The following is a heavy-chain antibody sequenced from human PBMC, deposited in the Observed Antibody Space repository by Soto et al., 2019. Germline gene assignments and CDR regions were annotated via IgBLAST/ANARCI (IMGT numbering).Heavy chain of an antibody. J-gene: IGHJ4*02. Sequence: VKGRFTISRDNSKNTLYLQMNSLRAEDTAVYYCAKDRRTGTQDYWGQGTLVTVSS. V-gene: IGHV3-23*01. D-gene: IGHD1-7*01. CDR3: AKDRRTGTQDY.